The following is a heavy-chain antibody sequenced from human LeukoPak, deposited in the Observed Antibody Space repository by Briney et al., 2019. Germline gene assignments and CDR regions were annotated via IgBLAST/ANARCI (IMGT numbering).Heavy chain of an antibody. CDR2: TKTKTDGGTT. J-gene: IGHJ4*02. Sequence: GRSLTPSCAPSAFTFSNAWMSCVSQAPGKGLEWDGRTKTKTDGGTTDYAAPVKGRFTISRDDSKNTLYLQMNSLKTEDTAVYYCTAPVPPYSGSYTPDPFVYWGEGALVTVCS. D-gene: IGHD1-26*01. CDR1: AFTFSNAW. CDR3: TAPVPPYSGSYTPDPFVY. V-gene: IGHV3-15*01.